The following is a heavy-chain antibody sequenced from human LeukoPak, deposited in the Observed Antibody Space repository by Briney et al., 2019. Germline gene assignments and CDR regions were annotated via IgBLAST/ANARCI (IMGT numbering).Heavy chain of an antibody. J-gene: IGHJ5*02. CDR3: ATNRSITLVRGGHGTEKNNLFDP. CDR2: IYYSGST. D-gene: IGHD3-10*01. V-gene: IGHV4-39*01. CDR1: GDSIFGSSYY. Sequence: SETLSLTCTVSGDSIFGSSYYWGWIRQPPGRGLEWIGSIYYSGSTHYNPSLKIRVTISLDTSKNQFFLRLSSVTATDTAVYYCATNRSITLVRGGHGTEKNNLFDPWGQGTLVTVSS.